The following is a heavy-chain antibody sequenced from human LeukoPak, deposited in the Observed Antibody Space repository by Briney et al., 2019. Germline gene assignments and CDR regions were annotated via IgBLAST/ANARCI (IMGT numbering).Heavy chain of an antibody. V-gene: IGHV3-7*01. Sequence: PGGSLRLSCAASGFTFSGSAMHWVRQAPGKGLEWVANIKQDGSEKYYVDSVKGRFTISRDNAKNSLYLQMNSLRAEDTAVYYCARSGYDSSGYSRYYYYYMDVWGKGTTVTISS. CDR3: ARSGYDSSGYSRYYYYYMDV. D-gene: IGHD3-22*01. CDR2: IKQDGSEK. CDR1: GFTFSGSA. J-gene: IGHJ6*03.